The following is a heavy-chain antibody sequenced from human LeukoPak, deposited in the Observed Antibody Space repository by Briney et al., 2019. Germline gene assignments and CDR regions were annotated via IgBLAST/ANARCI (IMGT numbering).Heavy chain of an antibody. J-gene: IGHJ4*02. V-gene: IGHV4-4*07. D-gene: IGHD6-6*01. CDR2: IYSSGST. CDR1: GGSISSFY. Sequence: SETLSLTCTVSGGSISSFYWTWIRQPAGKGLEWIGRIYSSGSTNFNPSLKSRVTMSVDTSKNQFSLRLSSVTAADTAAYFCARENWRSKSIDFDSWGQGTLVTVSS. CDR3: ARENWRSKSIDFDS.